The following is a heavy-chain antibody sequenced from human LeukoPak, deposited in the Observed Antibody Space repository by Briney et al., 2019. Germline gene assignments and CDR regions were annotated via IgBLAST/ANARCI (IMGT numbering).Heavy chain of an antibody. V-gene: IGHV4-34*01. CDR3: ARLGEVSSTIFGVVAYYMDV. CDR2: INHRGST. Sequence: PSETLSLTCAVYGGSFSGYYWSWIRQPPGEGLKWIGAINHRGSTNDNPSLKSRVTISVDTSKNQLSLKLSSVTAADTAVYYCARLGEVSSTIFGVVAYYMDVWGKGTTVTVSS. J-gene: IGHJ6*03. D-gene: IGHD3-3*01. CDR1: GGSFSGYY.